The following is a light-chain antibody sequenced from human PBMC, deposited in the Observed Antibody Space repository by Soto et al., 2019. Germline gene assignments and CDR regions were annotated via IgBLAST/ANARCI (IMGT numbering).Light chain of an antibody. CDR3: LQHNSYPPKT. J-gene: IGKJ2*01. CDR2: AAS. CDR1: QGIRND. V-gene: IGKV1-17*01. Sequence: DIQMTQSPSSLSASVGDRVTITCRASQGIRNDVGWYQQKPGKAPKRLIYAASSLQSGCPSRFSGSGSGTECTLTNSILQHEDFSTYYCLQHNSYPPKTFGQGTKLEIK.